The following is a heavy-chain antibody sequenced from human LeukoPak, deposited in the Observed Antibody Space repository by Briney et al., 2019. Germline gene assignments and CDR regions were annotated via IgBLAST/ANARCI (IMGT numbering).Heavy chain of an antibody. Sequence: VGSLRLSCAASGFTFSSYWMSWVRQAPGKGLEWVANIKQDGSEKYYVDSVKGRFTISRDKAKNSLYLQMNSLRAEDTAVYDCARAPRYNWNDVSAFDIWGQGTMVTVSS. CDR2: IKQDGSEK. CDR1: GFTFSSYW. J-gene: IGHJ3*02. D-gene: IGHD1-1*01. V-gene: IGHV3-7*01. CDR3: ARAPRYNWNDVSAFDI.